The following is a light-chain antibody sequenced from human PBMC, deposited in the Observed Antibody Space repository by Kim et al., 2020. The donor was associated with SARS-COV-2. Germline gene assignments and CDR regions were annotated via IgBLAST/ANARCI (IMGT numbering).Light chain of an antibody. V-gene: IGKV1-17*01. CDR2: GAS. CDR3: LQHNTYPFT. Sequence: ASVGDRVTMPCRASQDIRNNLGLYQQNPGRAPKRLIYGASSLQSGSPSRFSGSESGTEFTLTISSLQTEDFATYFCLQHNTYPFTFGQSTRLEIK. J-gene: IGKJ5*01. CDR1: QDIRNN.